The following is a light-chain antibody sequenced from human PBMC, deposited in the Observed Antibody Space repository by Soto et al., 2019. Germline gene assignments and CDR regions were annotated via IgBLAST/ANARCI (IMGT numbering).Light chain of an antibody. Sequence: QSVLTQPPSVSAAPGQTVTISCSGSSSNIGNNYVSWYQQLPGTAPKLLIYENNKRPSGIPDRFSGSKSGTSATLGITGLQTGDEADYYCGTWDSSLSAHDVFGTGTKVTVL. CDR1: SSNIGNNY. CDR3: GTWDSSLSAHDV. CDR2: ENN. J-gene: IGLJ1*01. V-gene: IGLV1-51*02.